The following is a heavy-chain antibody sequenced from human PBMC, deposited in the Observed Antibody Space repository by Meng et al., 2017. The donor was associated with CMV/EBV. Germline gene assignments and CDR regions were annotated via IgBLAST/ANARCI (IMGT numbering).Heavy chain of an antibody. CDR2: MNPNSGNT. Sequence: ASVKVSCKASGYTFTSYDINWVRQATGQGLEWMGWMNPNSGNTGYAQKFQGRVTITRNTSISTAYMELSSLRSEDTAVYYCAREGIRYFDWLLPGYYFDYWGQGTLVTVSS. CDR1: GYTFTSYD. J-gene: IGHJ4*02. D-gene: IGHD3-9*01. CDR3: AREGIRYFDWLLPGYYFDY. V-gene: IGHV1-8*03.